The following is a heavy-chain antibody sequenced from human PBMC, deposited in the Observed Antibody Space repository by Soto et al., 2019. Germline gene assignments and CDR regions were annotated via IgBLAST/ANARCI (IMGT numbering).Heavy chain of an antibody. Sequence: QVQLQESGPGLVKPSETLSLTCTVSGGSISSYYWSWIRQPPGKGLEWIGYIYYSGSTNYNPSLTSRITTSVDTSKHRFYLGLSSVPAEDTAVYYCARVGRDNVNSFFPRSYWYFDLWGSGTLVPVSS. V-gene: IGHV4-59*01. D-gene: IGHD1-26*01. CDR2: IYYSGST. CDR1: GGSISSYY. CDR3: ARVGRDNVNSFFPRSYWYFDL. J-gene: IGHJ2*01.